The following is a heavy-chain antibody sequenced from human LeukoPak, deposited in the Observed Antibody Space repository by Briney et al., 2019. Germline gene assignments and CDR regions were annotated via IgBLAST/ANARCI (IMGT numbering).Heavy chain of an antibody. V-gene: IGHV3-53*01. CDR2: IYSGGTT. D-gene: IGHD3-16*01. CDR3: ARYLPGGVVFDY. CDR1: GFTVSTNY. J-gene: IGHJ4*02. Sequence: GGSLRLSCAASGFTVSTNYMSWVRQAPGKGLEWVSVIYSGGTTYYADSVKGRFTISRDNSKNTLYLQMNSLSAEDTAVYYCARYLPGGVVFDYWGQGTLVTVSS.